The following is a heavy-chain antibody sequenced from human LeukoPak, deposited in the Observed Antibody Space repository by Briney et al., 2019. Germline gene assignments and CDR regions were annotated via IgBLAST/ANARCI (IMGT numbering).Heavy chain of an antibody. CDR3: ARGGYEARSYYFDY. V-gene: IGHV4-61*05. Sequence: SETLSLTCTVSGGSISSSSYYWGWIRQPPGKGLEWIGYIYYSGSTNYNPSLKSRVTISVDTSKNQFSLRLSSVTAADTAVYYCARGGYEARSYYFDYWGQGTLVTVSS. J-gene: IGHJ4*02. CDR2: IYYSGST. D-gene: IGHD5-12*01. CDR1: GGSISSSSYY.